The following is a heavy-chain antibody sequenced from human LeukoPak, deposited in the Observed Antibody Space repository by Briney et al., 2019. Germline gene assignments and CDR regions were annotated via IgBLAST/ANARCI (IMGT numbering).Heavy chain of an antibody. CDR1: GGSFSGYQ. CDR3: ARGAPGY. CDR2: INHSGST. V-gene: IGHV4-34*01. J-gene: IGHJ4*02. Sequence: KPAETLSLTCAVYGGSFSGYQWTWIRQPPGKGLEWIGEINHSGSTNYNPSLKSRVTISVDTSKNQFSLKLSSVTAADTAVYYCARGAPGYWGQGTLVTVSS.